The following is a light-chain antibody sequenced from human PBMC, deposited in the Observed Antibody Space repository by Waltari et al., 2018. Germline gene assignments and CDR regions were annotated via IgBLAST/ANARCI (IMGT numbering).Light chain of an antibody. V-gene: IGKV3-11*01. CDR2: DAS. Sequence: EIVLTQSPATLSLSPGEGATLSCRASQSVNNFLAWYQQRPGQAPRLLIYDASIRATGIPARFSGSGSGTDFTLTISSLQAEDVAVYYCQQYYGIPVTFGPGTKVDIK. J-gene: IGKJ3*01. CDR1: QSVNNF. CDR3: QQYYGIPVT.